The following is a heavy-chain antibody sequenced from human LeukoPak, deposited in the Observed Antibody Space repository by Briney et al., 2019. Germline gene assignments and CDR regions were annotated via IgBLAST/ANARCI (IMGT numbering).Heavy chain of an antibody. D-gene: IGHD6-13*01. CDR1: GFTFSSYG. Sequence: PGRSLRLFCAASGFTFSSYGMHWVRQAPGKGLEWVAVISYDGSNKYYADSVKGRFTISRDNSKNTLYLQMNSLRAEDTAVYYCAKDGYGSSIWYGNYFDYWGQGTLVTVSS. V-gene: IGHV3-30*18. CDR2: ISYDGSNK. J-gene: IGHJ4*02. CDR3: AKDGYGSSIWYGNYFDY.